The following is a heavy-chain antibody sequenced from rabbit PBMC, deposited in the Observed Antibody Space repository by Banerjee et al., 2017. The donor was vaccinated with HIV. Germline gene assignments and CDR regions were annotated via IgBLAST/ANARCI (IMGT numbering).Heavy chain of an antibody. CDR2: IYNGDGST. Sequence: QSLEESGGDLVKPGASLTLTCKASGFSFGSSYYMCWVRQAPGKGPEWIACIYNGDGSTYYASWVNGRFTISKTSSTTVTLQMTSLTAADTATYFCARYDKYNGYWQFNLWGPGTLVTVS. CDR1: GFSFGSSYY. V-gene: IGHV1S40*01. CDR3: ARYDKYNGYWQFNL. J-gene: IGHJ4*01. D-gene: IGHD3-1*01.